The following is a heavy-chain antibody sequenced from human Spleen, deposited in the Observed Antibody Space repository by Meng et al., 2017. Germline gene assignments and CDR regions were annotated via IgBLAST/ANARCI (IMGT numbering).Heavy chain of an antibody. CDR1: GYTFASCT. D-gene: IGHD3-16*01. J-gene: IGHJ4*02. Sequence: VQLVELWLKLTKPWASGKVSCKASGYTFASCTMNWVRQAPGQGLGLMEWINTNTGNPTFARGFTGRLVLSLDTSFAKVNLLISRLKTEDSAVNYSAVVGGGCDYWGQGTLVTVSS. CDR3: AVVGGGCDY. CDR2: INTNTGNP. V-gene: IGHV7-4-1*02.